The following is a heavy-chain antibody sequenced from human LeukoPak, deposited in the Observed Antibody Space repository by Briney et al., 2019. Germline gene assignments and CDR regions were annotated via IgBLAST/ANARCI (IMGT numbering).Heavy chain of an antibody. Sequence: SETLSLTCAVYGGSFSGYYWSWIRQPPGKGLEWIGEINHSGSTNYNPSLKSRVTISVDTSKNQLSLKVNSVTAADTAVYYCARRHSSGWFYYWGQGTLVTVSS. CDR1: GGSFSGYY. D-gene: IGHD6-19*01. CDR2: INHSGST. J-gene: IGHJ4*02. V-gene: IGHV4-34*01. CDR3: ARRHSSGWFYY.